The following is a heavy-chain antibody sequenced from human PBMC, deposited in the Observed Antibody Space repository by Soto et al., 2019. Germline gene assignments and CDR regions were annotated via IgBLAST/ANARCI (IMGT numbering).Heavy chain of an antibody. CDR3: ARDLAAGDY. Sequence: AAVTVSCKASVYTFMNYDIHWVRQADRQGLELMGIFNPTSGSTNYAQKFQGRVTLTMDTSTRTVYMELSSLRFDDTAVYYCARDLAAGDYWGQGTLVTVSS. CDR1: VYTFMNYD. V-gene: IGHV1-46*01. D-gene: IGHD6-13*01. J-gene: IGHJ4*02. CDR2: FNPTSGST.